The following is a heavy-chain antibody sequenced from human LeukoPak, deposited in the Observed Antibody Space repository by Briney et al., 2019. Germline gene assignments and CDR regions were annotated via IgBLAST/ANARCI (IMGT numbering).Heavy chain of an antibody. CDR3: ARGYYYDSSAPFDI. J-gene: IGHJ3*02. D-gene: IGHD3-22*01. Sequence: ASVKVSCKASGYTFTSYGISWVRQAPGQGLEWMGWISAYNGNTNYAQKLQGRVTMTTDTSTSTAYMELSRLRSDDTAVYYCARGYYYDSSAPFDIWGQGTMVTVSS. CDR2: ISAYNGNT. V-gene: IGHV1-18*01. CDR1: GYTFTSYG.